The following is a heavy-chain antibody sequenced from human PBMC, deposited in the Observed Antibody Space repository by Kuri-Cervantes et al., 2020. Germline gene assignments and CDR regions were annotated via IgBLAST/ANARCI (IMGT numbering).Heavy chain of an antibody. J-gene: IGHJ6*02. D-gene: IGHD6-19*01. CDR2: IYPGDSDT. CDR3: ASNLLYSSGSDHYGMDV. Sequence: GESLKISCKGSGYSFTSYWIGWVRQMPGKGLEWMGIIYPGDSDTRYSPSFQGQVTISADKSISTAYLQWSSLKASDTAMYYCASNLLYSSGSDHYGMDVWGQGTTVTVSS. V-gene: IGHV5-51*01. CDR1: GYSFTSYW.